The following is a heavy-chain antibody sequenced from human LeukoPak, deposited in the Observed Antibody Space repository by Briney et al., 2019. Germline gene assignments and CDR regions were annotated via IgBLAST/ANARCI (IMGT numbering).Heavy chain of an antibody. CDR2: IYTSGST. J-gene: IGHJ3*02. CDR3: ARGYSSSWYSHDAFDI. Sequence: PSETLSLTCTVSGGSISSYYWSWIRQPAGKGLEWIGRIYTSGSTNYNPSLKSRVTMSVDTSKNQFSLKLSSVTAADMAVYYCARGYSSSWYSHDAFDIWGQGTMVTVSS. CDR1: GGSISSYY. V-gene: IGHV4-4*07. D-gene: IGHD6-13*01.